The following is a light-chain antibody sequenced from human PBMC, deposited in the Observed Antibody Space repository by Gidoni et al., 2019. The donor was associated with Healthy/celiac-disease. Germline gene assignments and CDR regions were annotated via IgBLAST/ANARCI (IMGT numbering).Light chain of an antibody. CDR1: VLAKKY. V-gene: IGLV3-27*01. CDR3: YSAADNMV. CDR2: KDS. J-gene: IGLJ2*01. Sequence: SHPLTQSSSLSVSPGQTARITCSGDVLAKKYARWFQQKPGQAPVLVIYKDSERPSGIPERFSGSSSGTTVTLTISGAQVEDEADYYCYSAADNMVFGGGTKLTVL.